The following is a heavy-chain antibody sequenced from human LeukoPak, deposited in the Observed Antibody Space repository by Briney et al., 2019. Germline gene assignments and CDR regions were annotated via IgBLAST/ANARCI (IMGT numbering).Heavy chain of an antibody. CDR1: GFTFSNYG. CDR3: ARYNSSWSPFDH. Sequence: PGGSLRLSCAASGFTFSNYGMSWVRQAPGKGLERVSSIYSGYSAGSTYYAGSVKGRFTISRDTSKNTLNLQMNSLRAEDTAVYYCARYNSSWSPFDHWGQGTLVTVSS. J-gene: IGHJ4*02. D-gene: IGHD6-13*01. CDR2: IYSGYSAGST. V-gene: IGHV3-23*03.